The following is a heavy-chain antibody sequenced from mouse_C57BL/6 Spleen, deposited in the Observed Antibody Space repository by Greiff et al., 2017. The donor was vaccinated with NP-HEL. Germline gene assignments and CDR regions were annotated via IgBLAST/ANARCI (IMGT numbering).Heavy chain of an antibody. CDR1: GYTFTSYW. CDR3: ARSAAYYGSSNYFDY. V-gene: IGHV1-59*01. J-gene: IGHJ2*01. Sequence: VQLQQPGAELVRPGTSVKLSCKASGYTFTSYWMHWVKPRPGQGLEWIGVIDPSDSYTNYNQKFKGKATLTVDTSSSTAYMQLSSLTSEDSAVYYCARSAAYYGSSNYFDYGGQGTTLTVSS. CDR2: IDPSDSYT. D-gene: IGHD1-1*01.